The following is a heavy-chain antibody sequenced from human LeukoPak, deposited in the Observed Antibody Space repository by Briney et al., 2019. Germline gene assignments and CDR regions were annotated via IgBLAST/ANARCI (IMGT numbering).Heavy chain of an antibody. CDR3: ARDRRSWFYTYNWFDP. Sequence: SQTLSLTCAISGDSVSSNSAAWNWIRQSPSRGLEWLGRTYYRSKWYNDYAVSVKSRITINPDTSKNQFSLQLNSVTPEDTAVYYCARDRRSWFYTYNWFDPWGQGTLVTVSS. CDR2: TYYRSKWYN. J-gene: IGHJ5*02. D-gene: IGHD6-13*01. CDR1: GDSVSSNSAA. V-gene: IGHV6-1*01.